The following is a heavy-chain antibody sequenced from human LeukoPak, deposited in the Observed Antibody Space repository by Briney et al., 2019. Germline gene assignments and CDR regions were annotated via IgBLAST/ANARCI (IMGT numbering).Heavy chain of an antibody. V-gene: IGHV4-34*01. CDR2: INHSGST. CDR3: AREARKPYYYDSSGYRHAFDI. J-gene: IGHJ3*02. Sequence: PSETLSLTCAVYGGSFSGYYWSWIRQPPGKGLEWIGEINHSGSTNYNPSLKSRVTISVDTSKNQFSLKLSSVTAADTAVYYCAREARKPYYYDSSGYRHAFDIWGQGTMVTVSS. D-gene: IGHD3-22*01. CDR1: GGSFSGYY.